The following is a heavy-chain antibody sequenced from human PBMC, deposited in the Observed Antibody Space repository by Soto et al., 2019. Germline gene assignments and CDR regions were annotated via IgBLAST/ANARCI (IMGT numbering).Heavy chain of an antibody. D-gene: IGHD5-12*01. CDR1: TGSSDSFY. Sequence: QVQLQVSGPGLVKPSATLSLSCTVSTGSSDSFYWSWIRQPPGKGLEWIGYFFYTGSTNHNPSLKGRVTISLDMSSSQFSLSLTSVTAADTAMYYCARSRDGYYLNPIHQWGQGLLVTVSS. J-gene: IGHJ4*02. V-gene: IGHV4-59*01. CDR3: ARSRDGYYLNPIHQ. CDR2: FFYTGST.